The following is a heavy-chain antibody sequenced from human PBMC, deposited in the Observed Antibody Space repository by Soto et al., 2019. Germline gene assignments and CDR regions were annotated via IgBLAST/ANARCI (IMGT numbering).Heavy chain of an antibody. CDR3: ARTPRQAAAGTEGMDV. J-gene: IGHJ6*02. Sequence: QVQLVQSGAEVKKPGASVKVSCKASGYTFTGYYMHWVRQAPGQGLEWMGWINPNSGGTTYAQKFQGWVTMTRDTSISTAYMELSRLRSDDTAVYYCARTPRQAAAGTEGMDVWGQGTTVTVSS. CDR1: GYTFTGYY. CDR2: INPNSGGT. V-gene: IGHV1-2*04. D-gene: IGHD6-13*01.